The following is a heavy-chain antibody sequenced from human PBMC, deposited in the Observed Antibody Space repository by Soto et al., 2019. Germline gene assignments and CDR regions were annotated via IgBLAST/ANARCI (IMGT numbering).Heavy chain of an antibody. J-gene: IGHJ6*02. V-gene: IGHV4-31*03. CDR3: ARDGGGSISKPGMDV. D-gene: IGHD1-26*01. CDR1: GGSISSGGYY. CDR2: IYYSGST. Sequence: QVQLQESGPGLVKPSQTLSLTCTVSGGSISSGGYYWSWIRQHPGKGLEWIGYIYYSGSTCYNPSLKSRVTISVDTSKNQFYLKLSSVTAADTAVYYCARDGGGSISKPGMDVWGQGTTVTVSS.